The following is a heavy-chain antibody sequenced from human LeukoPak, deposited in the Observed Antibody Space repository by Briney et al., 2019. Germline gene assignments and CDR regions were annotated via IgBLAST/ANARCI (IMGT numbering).Heavy chain of an antibody. D-gene: IGHD1-26*01. CDR1: GYTFTSYD. CDR2: MNPNSGNT. V-gene: IGHV1-8*03. J-gene: IGHJ3*02. Sequence: ASVKVSCKASGYTFTSYDINWVRQATGQGLEWMGWMNPNSGNTGYAQKFQGRVTITRNTSISTAYMELSSLRSEDTAVYYCARGGVRWELLYDVFDIWGQGTMVTVSS. CDR3: ARGGVRWELLYDVFDI.